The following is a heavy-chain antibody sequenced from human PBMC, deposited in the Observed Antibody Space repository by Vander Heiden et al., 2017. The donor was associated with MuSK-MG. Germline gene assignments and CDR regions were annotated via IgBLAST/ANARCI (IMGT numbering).Heavy chain of an antibody. CDR1: GGSISSSSYY. D-gene: IGHD2-2*01. V-gene: IGHV4-39*01. Sequence: QLQLQESGPGLVKPSETLSLTCTVSGGSISSSSYYWGWIRQPPGKGLEWIGSIYYSGSTYYNPSLNSRFTISVDTSKNQFSLKLSSVTAADTAVYYCASTLGYCSSTSCYPFDYWGQGTLVTVSS. CDR3: ASTLGYCSSTSCYPFDY. J-gene: IGHJ4*02. CDR2: IYYSGST.